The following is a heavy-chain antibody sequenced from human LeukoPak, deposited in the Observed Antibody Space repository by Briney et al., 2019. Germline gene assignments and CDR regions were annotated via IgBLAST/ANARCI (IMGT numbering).Heavy chain of an antibody. D-gene: IGHD6-13*01. CDR3: ARDGSSWYTYYYYYGMDV. CDR2: ISSSSSYI. Sequence: PGGSLRLSCAASGFTFSSYSMNWVRQAPGKGLEWVSSISSSSSYIYYADSVKGRFTISRDNAKNSLYLQMNSLRAEDTAVYYCARDGSSWYTYYYYYGMDVWGQGTTVTVSS. V-gene: IGHV3-21*01. J-gene: IGHJ6*02. CDR1: GFTFSSYS.